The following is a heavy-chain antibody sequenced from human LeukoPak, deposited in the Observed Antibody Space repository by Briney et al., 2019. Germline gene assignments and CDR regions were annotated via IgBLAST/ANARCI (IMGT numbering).Heavy chain of an antibody. CDR1: GFSFTNAW. CDR2: IKSNTDGGTA. CDR3: VTNLGRTLNCRSGSCLD. V-gene: IGHV3-15*01. J-gene: IGHJ4*02. Sequence: PGGSLRLACAASGFSFTNAWMSWVRHTRGEGLECVGRIKSNTDGGTADYAARVKGRFTISRDESKTTLYLLRKSLKTDDTALYYCVTNLGRTLNCRSGSCLDWGQGTLVTVSS. D-gene: IGHD2-15*01.